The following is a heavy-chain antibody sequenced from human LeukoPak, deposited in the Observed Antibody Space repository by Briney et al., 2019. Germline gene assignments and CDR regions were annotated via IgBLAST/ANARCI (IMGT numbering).Heavy chain of an antibody. CDR2: INPNSGGT. Sequence: ASVKVSCKASGYTFTGYYMHWVRQAPGQGLEWMGWINPNSGGTNYAQKFQGRATMTRDTSISTAYMELSRLRSDDTAVYYCARDYGSGSYYNPAYWGQXTLVTVSS. CDR3: ARDYGSGSYYNPAY. V-gene: IGHV1-2*02. J-gene: IGHJ4*02. D-gene: IGHD3-10*01. CDR1: GYTFTGYY.